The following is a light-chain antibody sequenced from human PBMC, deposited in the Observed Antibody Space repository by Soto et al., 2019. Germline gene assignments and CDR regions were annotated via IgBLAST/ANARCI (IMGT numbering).Light chain of an antibody. Sequence: QSALPQPASVSGSPGQSITISCTGTSSDVGGFNYVSWYQQHPGKASKLMVYDVNKRPSGVPGRFSGSKSGNTASLTISGLQAEDEADYYCCSYAGSYTVVFGGGTKLTVL. CDR1: SSDVGGFNY. CDR3: CSYAGSYTVV. V-gene: IGLV2-11*01. CDR2: DVN. J-gene: IGLJ3*02.